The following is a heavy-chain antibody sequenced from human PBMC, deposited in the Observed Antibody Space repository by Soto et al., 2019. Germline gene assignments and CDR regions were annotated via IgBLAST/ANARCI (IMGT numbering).Heavy chain of an antibody. V-gene: IGHV3-23*01. D-gene: IGHD3-10*01. Sequence: PGGSLSLSCEVSGFSFPDYDMNWVRQTPGKGLEWVAAVGRFGNTYYRDSVRGRFTISRDDSRNTVYLQMNRLRVEDTAVYFCAKEGRLRSPAGDYFDSWAQGSLVTVSS. CDR2: VGRFGNT. J-gene: IGHJ4*02. CDR3: AKEGRLRSPAGDYFDS. CDR1: GFSFPDYD.